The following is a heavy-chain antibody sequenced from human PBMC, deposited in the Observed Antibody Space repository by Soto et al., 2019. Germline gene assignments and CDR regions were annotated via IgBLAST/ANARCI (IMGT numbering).Heavy chain of an antibody. CDR1: GFTFSSYE. D-gene: IGHD3-22*01. CDR3: ARGINGYYDSSGYYSRNPPPDL. J-gene: IGHJ2*01. V-gene: IGHV3-48*03. Sequence: LRLSCAASGFTFSSYEMNWVRQAPGKGLEWVSYISSSGSTIYYADSVKGRFTISRDNAKNSLYLQMNSLRAEDTAVYYCARGINGYYDSSGYYSRNPPPDLWGRGTLVTVSS. CDR2: ISSSGSTI.